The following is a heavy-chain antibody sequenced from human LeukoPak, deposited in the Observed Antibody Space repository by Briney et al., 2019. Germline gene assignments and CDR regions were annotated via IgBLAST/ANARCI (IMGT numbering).Heavy chain of an antibody. CDR1: GGSISSYY. CDR3: ARTQGARYYYYYYYMDV. V-gene: IGHV4-59*01. D-gene: IGHD1-26*01. CDR2: IYYSGST. Sequence: PSETLSLTCTVSGGSISSYYWSWIRQPPGKGLEWIGYIYYSGSTNYNPSLKSRVTISVDTSKNQFSLKLSSVTAADTAVYYCARTQGARYYYYYYYMDVWGKGTTVTVSS. J-gene: IGHJ6*03.